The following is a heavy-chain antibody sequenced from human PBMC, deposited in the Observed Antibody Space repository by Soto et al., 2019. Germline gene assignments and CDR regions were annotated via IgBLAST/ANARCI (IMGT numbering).Heavy chain of an antibody. CDR2: INYSGST. CDR3: AMSMVRGVIIRGQ. J-gene: IGHJ4*02. V-gene: IGHV4-30-4*01. D-gene: IGHD3-10*01. CDR1: GGSISSGDYY. Sequence: QVQLQESGPGLVKPSQPLSLTCSVSGGSISSGDYYWNWIRQPPGKGLEWIGYINYSGSTYYNPSLRSRVTMSVDTSKNQFSLKLSSVTAADTAVYYCAMSMVRGVIIRGQWGQGTQVTVSS.